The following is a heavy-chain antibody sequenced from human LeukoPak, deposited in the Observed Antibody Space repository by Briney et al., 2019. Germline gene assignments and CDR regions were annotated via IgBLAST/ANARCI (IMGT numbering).Heavy chain of an antibody. CDR3: ARGEDIVVATAPDDAFDI. V-gene: IGHV1-8*03. Sequence: ASVKVSCKASGGTFSSYAISWVRQAPGQGLEWMGWMNANSDNTGYAQRFQDRVTFTRDTSINTAYMELSSLRSDDTAVYYCARGEDIVVATAPDDAFDIWGQGTMVTVSS. D-gene: IGHD2-2*01. CDR2: MNANSDNT. CDR1: GGTFSSYA. J-gene: IGHJ3*02.